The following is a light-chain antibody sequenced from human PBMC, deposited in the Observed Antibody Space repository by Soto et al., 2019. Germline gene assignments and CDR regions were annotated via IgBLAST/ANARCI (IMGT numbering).Light chain of an antibody. J-gene: IGKJ5*01. CDR2: DAS. Sequence: EIGLIQSPATLALSPGERATLSCRASQSVSSYLAWFQQKPGQAPSLLIYDASNRATDIPARFSGSGSGTDFTHTISSLEPEDFAVYYCQQRSNWPPNAFGQGTRLEIK. CDR1: QSVSSY. V-gene: IGKV3-11*01. CDR3: QQRSNWPPNA.